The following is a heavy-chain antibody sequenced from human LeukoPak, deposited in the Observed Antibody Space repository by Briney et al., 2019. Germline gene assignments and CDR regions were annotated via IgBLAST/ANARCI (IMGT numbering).Heavy chain of an antibody. CDR2: TYYSGSA. V-gene: IGHV4-59*01. CDR1: GDSIRSSY. Sequence: SETLSLTCTVSGDSIRSSYWSWIRQPPGETLEWVGYTYYSGSASYNPSLKDRVSMSVDTSKNQLSLRLSSVTAADTAVYYCARERGGQRSGQFDQWGQGILVTVSS. CDR3: ARERGGQRSGQFDQ. D-gene: IGHD2-15*01. J-gene: IGHJ4*02.